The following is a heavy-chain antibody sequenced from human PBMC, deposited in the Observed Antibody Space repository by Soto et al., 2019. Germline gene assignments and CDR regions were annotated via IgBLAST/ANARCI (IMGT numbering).Heavy chain of an antibody. D-gene: IGHD3-16*01. CDR1: IGSFSDYY. Sequence: SETLSLTSTLYIGSFSDYYWTWVRQAPGKGLEWIGGIHASGNTNYNPSLKSRVTISIDTSKNQFSLTLSSVTAADAAVYYCARGGGAYYMDVWGKGTTVT. V-gene: IGHV4-34*01. CDR3: ARGGGAYYMDV. J-gene: IGHJ6*03. CDR2: IHASGNT.